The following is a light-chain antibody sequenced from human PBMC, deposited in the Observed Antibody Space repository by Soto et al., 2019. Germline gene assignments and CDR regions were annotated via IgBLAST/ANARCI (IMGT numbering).Light chain of an antibody. CDR3: LHHNGYPPV. V-gene: IGKV1-17*01. J-gene: IGKJ2*01. CDR1: QHITND. CDR2: LAS. Sequence: DIQMTQSPSSLSASVGDTVTITCRASQHITNDCAWYQQKAGRAPKCLILLASRLQTGVPSRFSGSGSGTEFPLTISSLQPEDFATYYCLHHNGYPPVFGQWTKVEIK.